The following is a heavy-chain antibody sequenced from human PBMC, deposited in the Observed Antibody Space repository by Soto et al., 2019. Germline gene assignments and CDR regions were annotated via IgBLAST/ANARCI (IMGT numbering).Heavy chain of an antibody. J-gene: IGHJ4*02. CDR1: GFTFSSYW. CDR2: IKQDGSKK. CDR3: ARATCSSSTCYAVYFDS. D-gene: IGHD2-2*01. V-gene: IGHV3-7*01. Sequence: EVQLVESGGDLVQPGGSLRLSCVASGFTFSSYWMSWVRQAPGKGLEWVANIKQDGSKKYYVDSVKGRFTISRDNAKNSLYLEMNSLRAEDTAVYYCARATCSSSTCYAVYFDSWGQGTLVTVSS.